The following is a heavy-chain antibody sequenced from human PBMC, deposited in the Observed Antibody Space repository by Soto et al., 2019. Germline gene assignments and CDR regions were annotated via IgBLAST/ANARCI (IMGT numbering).Heavy chain of an antibody. J-gene: IGHJ4*02. CDR2: IYYSGST. CDR1: GGSINSHY. D-gene: IGHD4-17*01. V-gene: IGHV4-59*11. Sequence: SETMSLTCIVSGGSINSHYWTWIRQPPGEGLEWIGYIYYSGSTNYNPSLKSRVTISVDTSKNQFSLKLSSVTAADTAVYYCARDYGDHFDYWGQGTLVTVSS. CDR3: ARDYGDHFDY.